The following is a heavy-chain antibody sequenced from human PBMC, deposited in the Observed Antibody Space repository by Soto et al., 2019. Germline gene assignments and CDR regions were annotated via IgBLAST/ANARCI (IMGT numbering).Heavy chain of an antibody. CDR3: AREAVGWYFDV. CDR1: GFTFSRYW. V-gene: IGHV3-74*01. D-gene: IGHD2-15*01. CDR2: INSDGSST. Sequence: EVQLVESGGGLVQPGGSLRLSCAASGFTFSRYWMHWVRQASGKGPVCVSRINSDGSSTAYADSVKGRFTISRDNAKNTLFLQMNSLRAEDTAVYCCAREAVGWYFDVWGRGTLVTVSS. J-gene: IGHJ2*01.